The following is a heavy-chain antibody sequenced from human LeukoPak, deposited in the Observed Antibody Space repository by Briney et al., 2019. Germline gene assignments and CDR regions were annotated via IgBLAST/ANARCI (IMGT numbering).Heavy chain of an antibody. J-gene: IGHJ4*02. CDR1: GFTFSDYY. CDR3: ARARYSSSWYGGQYYFDY. Sequence: GSLRLSCAASGFTFSDYYMSWIRQAPGKGLEWVSYISSSGSTIYYADSVKGRFTISRDNAKNSLYLQMNSLRAEDTAVYYCARARYSSSWYGGQYYFDYWGQGTLVTVSS. V-gene: IGHV3-11*04. CDR2: ISSSGSTI. D-gene: IGHD6-13*01.